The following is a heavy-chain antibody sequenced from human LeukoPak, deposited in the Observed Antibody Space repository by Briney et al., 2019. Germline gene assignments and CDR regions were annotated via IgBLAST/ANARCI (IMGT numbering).Heavy chain of an antibody. D-gene: IGHD3-3*01. CDR1: GFTFSSYW. Sequence: GGPLRLSCAASGFTFSSYWMSWVRQAPGKGLEWVANIKQDGSEKYYVDSVKGRFTISRDNAKNSLYLQMNSLRAEDTAVYYCARDFTIFGVVIPDYWGQGTLVTVSS. CDR3: ARDFTIFGVVIPDY. CDR2: IKQDGSEK. V-gene: IGHV3-7*01. J-gene: IGHJ4*02.